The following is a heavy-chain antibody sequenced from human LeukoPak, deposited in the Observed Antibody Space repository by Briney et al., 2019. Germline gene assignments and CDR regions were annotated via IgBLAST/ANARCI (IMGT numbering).Heavy chain of an antibody. CDR2: INPNSGDT. D-gene: IGHD3-9*01. Sequence: ASVKVSCKASGYTFTSYYVHWVRQAPGQGLEWMGWINPNSGDTNYAKKFQGRVTMTRDTSSSTAYMALSRLRSDDTAVYYCARDNHDISTGYWFDPWGQGTLVTVSS. J-gene: IGHJ5*02. V-gene: IGHV1-2*02. CDR3: ARDNHDISTGYWFDP. CDR1: GYTFTSYY.